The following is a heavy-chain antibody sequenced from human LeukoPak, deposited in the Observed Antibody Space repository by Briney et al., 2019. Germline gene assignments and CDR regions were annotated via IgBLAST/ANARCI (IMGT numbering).Heavy chain of an antibody. CDR1: GFTFSTFW. CDR3: ARGRYYGMDV. CDR2: INSDGSIT. Sequence: GGSLRLSCAASGFTFSTFWMHWVRQAPGKGLVWVSGINSDGSITTYADSVRGRLTISRDNAENTLYLQMNSLRAEDTAVYYCARGRYYGMDVWGQGTTVTVSS. J-gene: IGHJ6*02. V-gene: IGHV3-74*03.